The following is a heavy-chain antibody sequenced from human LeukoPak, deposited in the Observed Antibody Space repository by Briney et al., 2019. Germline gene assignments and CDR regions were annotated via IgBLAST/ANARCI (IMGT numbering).Heavy chain of an antibody. V-gene: IGHV1-2*02. D-gene: IGHD3-22*01. J-gene: IGHJ4*02. CDR1: GYTFTGYY. CDR2: INPNSGGT. Sequence: ASVKVSCKASGYTFTGYYMHWVRQAPGQGLEWMGWINPNSGGTNYAQKFQGRVTMTRDTSICTAYMELSRLRSDDTAVYYCARDQGLYYYDSSVLLAYWGQGTLVTVSS. CDR3: ARDQGLYYYDSSVLLAY.